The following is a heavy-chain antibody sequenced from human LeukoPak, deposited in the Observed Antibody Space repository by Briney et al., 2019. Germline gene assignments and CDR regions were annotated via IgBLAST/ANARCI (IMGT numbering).Heavy chain of an antibody. CDR3: ARDLTHRRNYDNSGYQIVPAF. CDR2: ISGYNGNT. D-gene: IGHD3-22*01. V-gene: IGHV1-18*01. J-gene: IGHJ4*02. CDR1: GYIFTNFG. Sequence: ASVKVSCKASGYIFTNFGISWVRQARGQGLEWMGWISGYNGNTKYVPKFQGRVTMTTDTSTSTAYMELRSLRSDDTAVYYCARDLTHRRNYDNSGYQIVPAFWGQGTLVTVSS.